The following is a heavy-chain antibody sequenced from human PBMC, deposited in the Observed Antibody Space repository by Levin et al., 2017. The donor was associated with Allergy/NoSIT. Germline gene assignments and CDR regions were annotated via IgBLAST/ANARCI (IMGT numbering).Heavy chain of an antibody. CDR1: GFTFSSYA. J-gene: IGHJ4*02. CDR3: AKDDDFWSGPALDY. CDR2: ISGSGGST. V-gene: IGHV3-23*01. D-gene: IGHD3-3*01. Sequence: GGSLRLSCAASGFTFSSYAMSWVRQAPGKGLEWVSAISGSGGSTYYADSVKGRFTISRDNSKNTLYLQMNSLRAEDTAVYYCAKDDDFWSGPALDYWGQGTLVTVSS.